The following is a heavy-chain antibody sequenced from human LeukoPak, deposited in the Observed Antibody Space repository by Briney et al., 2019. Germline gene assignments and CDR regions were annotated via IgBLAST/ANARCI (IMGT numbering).Heavy chain of an antibody. CDR2: INHSGST. Sequence: SETLSLTCAVYGGSFSGYYWSWIRQPPGKGLEWVGEINHSGSTNYNPSLKSRVTISVDTSKNQFSLQLNSVTPEDTAVYYCARDLGPSGLYYQHWGQGTLVTVST. CDR3: ARDLGPSGLYYQH. D-gene: IGHD3-10*01. V-gene: IGHV4-34*01. CDR1: GGSFSGYY. J-gene: IGHJ1*01.